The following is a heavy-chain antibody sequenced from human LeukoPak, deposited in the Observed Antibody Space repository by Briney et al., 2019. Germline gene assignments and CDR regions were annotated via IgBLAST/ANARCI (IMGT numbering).Heavy chain of an antibody. CDR3: ARDSDSSSWYYFDY. CDR2: IIPILDIA. Sequence: ASVKVSCKASGGTFSSYANSWVRQAPGQGLEWMGRIIPILDIANYAQKFQGRVTITVDKSTSTAYMELSSLRSEDTAVYYCARDSDSSSWYYFDYWGQGTLVTVSS. D-gene: IGHD6-13*01. V-gene: IGHV1-69*04. CDR1: GGTFSSYA. J-gene: IGHJ4*02.